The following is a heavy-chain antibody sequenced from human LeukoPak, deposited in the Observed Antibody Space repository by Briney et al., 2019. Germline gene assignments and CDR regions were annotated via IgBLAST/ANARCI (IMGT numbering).Heavy chain of an antibody. CDR3: TTLWRVVVVTATTDDY. CDR1: GFTFSNAW. CDR2: IKSKTDGGTT. J-gene: IGHJ4*02. D-gene: IGHD2-21*02. V-gene: IGHV3-15*01. Sequence: PGGSLRLSCAASGFTFSNAWMSCVRQAPGKGLEWVGRIKSKTDGGTTDYAAPVKGRFTISRDDSKNTLYLQMNSLKTEDTAVYYCTTLWRVVVVTATTDDYWGQGTLVTVSS.